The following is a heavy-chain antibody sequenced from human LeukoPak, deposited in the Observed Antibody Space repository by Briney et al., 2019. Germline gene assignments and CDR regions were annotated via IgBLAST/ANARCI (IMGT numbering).Heavy chain of an antibody. J-gene: IGHJ4*02. D-gene: IGHD2-2*01. CDR2: IRYDGSDD. V-gene: IGHV3-30*02. Sequence: PGGSLRLSCAASGFTFSTYNMHWVRQAPGKGLEWVAIIRYDGSDDDYTDSVKGRFTISRDNAKNSLYLQMNSLRAEDTAVYYCARPLIYQLLLAFDYWGQGTLVTVSS. CDR1: GFTFSTYN. CDR3: ARPLIYQLLLAFDY.